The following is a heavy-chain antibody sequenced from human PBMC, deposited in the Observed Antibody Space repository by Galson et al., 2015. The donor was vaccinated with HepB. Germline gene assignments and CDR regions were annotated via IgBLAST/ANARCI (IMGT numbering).Heavy chain of an antibody. Sequence: SVKVSCKASGGTFSSYAISWVRQAPGQGLEWMGGIIPIFGTANYAQKFQGRVTITADESTSTAYMELSSLRSEDTAVYYCARDCSSTSCPRRFDPSGQGTLVTVSS. V-gene: IGHV1-69*13. J-gene: IGHJ5*02. CDR1: GGTFSSYA. D-gene: IGHD2-2*01. CDR2: IIPIFGTA. CDR3: ARDCSSTSCPRRFDP.